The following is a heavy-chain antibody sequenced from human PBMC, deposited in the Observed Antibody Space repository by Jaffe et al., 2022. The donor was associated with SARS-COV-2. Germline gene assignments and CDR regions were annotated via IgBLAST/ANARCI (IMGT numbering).Heavy chain of an antibody. J-gene: IGHJ5*02. D-gene: IGHD2-8*02. CDR1: GFTFSSYG. CDR3: ARDNSYGWGWFDP. CDR2: IWYDGSNK. V-gene: IGHV3-33*01. Sequence: QVQLVESGGGVVQPGRSLRLSCAASGFTFSSYGMHWVRQAPGKGLEWVAVIWYDGSNKYYADSVKGRFTISRDNSKNTLYLQMNSLRAEDTAVYYCARDNSYGWGWFDPWGQGTLVTVSS.